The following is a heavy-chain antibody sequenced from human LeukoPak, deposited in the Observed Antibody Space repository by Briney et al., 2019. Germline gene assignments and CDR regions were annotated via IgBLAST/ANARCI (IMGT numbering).Heavy chain of an antibody. V-gene: IGHV3-15*01. CDR3: TTEWCSSTSCYAGNYYYYMDV. D-gene: IGHD2-2*01. CDR2: IKSKTDGGTT. CDR1: GFTFSNAW. Sequence: PGGSLRLSCAASGFTFSNAWMSWVRQAPGKGLEWVGRIKSKTDGGTTDYAAPVKGRFTISRDDSKNTLYLQMNSLKTEDTAVYYCTTEWCSSTSCYAGNYYYYMDVWGKGTTVTVSS. J-gene: IGHJ6*03.